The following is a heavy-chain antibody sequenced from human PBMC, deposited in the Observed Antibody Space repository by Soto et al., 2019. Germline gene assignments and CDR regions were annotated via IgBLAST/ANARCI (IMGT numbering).Heavy chain of an antibody. CDR2: TNXXXGXT. CDR3: ARGGYLDSSNYLSY. CDR1: GYTFTSYG. J-gene: IGHJ4*02. D-gene: IGHD3-22*01. V-gene: IGHV1-3*01. Sequence: ASVKVSCKASGYTFTSYGISWVRQAHGRGRERMXWTNXXXGXTXXXQXXXXRVIIDRDTSASTAYMELRSLRSEDTPVYYCARGGYLDSSNYLSYWGLGTLVTVSS.